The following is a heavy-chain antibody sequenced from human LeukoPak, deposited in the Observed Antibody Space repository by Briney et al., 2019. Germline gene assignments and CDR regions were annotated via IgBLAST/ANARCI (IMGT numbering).Heavy chain of an antibody. V-gene: IGHV3-21*01. CDR1: GFTFSSYS. CDR3: ARDGISGVWYFDL. J-gene: IGHJ2*01. Sequence: GGALRLSCAASGFTFSSYSMYWVRQAPGRGLEWVSSISSSSSYIYYADSVKGRFTISRDNAKNSLYLQMNSLRAEDTAVFYCARDGISGVWYFDLWGRGTLVTVSS. D-gene: IGHD2-15*01. CDR2: ISSSSSYI.